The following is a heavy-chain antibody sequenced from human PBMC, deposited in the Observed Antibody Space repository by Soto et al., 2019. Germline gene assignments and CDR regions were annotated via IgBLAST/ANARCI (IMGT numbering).Heavy chain of an antibody. CDR2: MSAYNGKT. CDR1: GYTFASYG. Sequence: QVQLVQSGAEVKKPGASVKVSCKASGYTFASYGISWVRQAPGQGLEWMGWMSAYNGKTNYAHTLQSSVPMTTDTSTSTAYMELRRLRSDDTAVYYCARGNGLTGGYWGQGTLVTVSS. V-gene: IGHV1-18*01. CDR3: ARGNGLTGGY. J-gene: IGHJ4*02. D-gene: IGHD3-22*01.